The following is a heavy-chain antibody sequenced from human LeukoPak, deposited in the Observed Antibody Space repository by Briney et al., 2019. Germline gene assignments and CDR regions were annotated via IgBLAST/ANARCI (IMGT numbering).Heavy chain of an antibody. D-gene: IGHD3-22*01. Sequence: PGGSLRLSCAPSEFSVGSNYMTWVRPAPGEGLEWVSLPYSGGSTYYADYVRCRFTIARDNAKNSLYLQMNSLRAEDTAVYYCARGFHRYNYDSGAYSVYWGQGTLVTVSS. V-gene: IGHV3-66*01. CDR2: PYSGGST. CDR1: EFSVGSNY. J-gene: IGHJ4*02. CDR3: ARGFHRYNYDSGAYSVY.